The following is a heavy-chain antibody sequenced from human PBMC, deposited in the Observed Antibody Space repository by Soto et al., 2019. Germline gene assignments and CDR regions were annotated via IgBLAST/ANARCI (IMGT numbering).Heavy chain of an antibody. CDR1: GGTFSSYA. CDR2: IIPIFGTA. Sequence: SVKVSCKASGGTFSSYAISWVRQAPGQGLEWMGGIIPIFGTANYAQKFQGRVTITADESTSTAYMELSSLRSEDTAVYYCANFRVPSKHLDYWGEGTLVTVYS. J-gene: IGHJ4*02. D-gene: IGHD1-1*01. CDR3: ANFRVPSKHLDY. V-gene: IGHV1-69*13.